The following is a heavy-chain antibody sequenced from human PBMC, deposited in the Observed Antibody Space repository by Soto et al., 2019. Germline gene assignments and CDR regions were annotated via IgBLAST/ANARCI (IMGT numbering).Heavy chain of an antibody. CDR2: ISSGGST. V-gene: IGHV3-66*04. CDR3: ASQTAGYSNYVRYYYYYMDA. Sequence: EVQLVESGGGLVQPGGSLRLSCAASGFTVSSNYMSWVRQAPGKGLEWVSVISSGGSTSYADSVKGRFTISSDNSKNTLYLQMSSLRAEDTAVYYCASQTAGYSNYVRYYYYYMDAWGKGTTVTLSS. J-gene: IGHJ6*03. D-gene: IGHD4-4*01. CDR1: GFTVSSNY.